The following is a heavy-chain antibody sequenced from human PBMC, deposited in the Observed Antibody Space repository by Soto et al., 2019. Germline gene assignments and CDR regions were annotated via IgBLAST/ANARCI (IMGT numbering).Heavy chain of an antibody. CDR3: ARLSVAGTIY. Sequence: SATLSPTCTFSGGSITTRSYYWGWIRQPPGKGLEWIGSIYYSGSTYYNPSLKSRVTISVDTSKNQFSLKLSSVTAADTAVYNCARLSVAGTIYWGQGTLVXV. CDR2: IYYSGST. D-gene: IGHD6-19*01. CDR1: GGSITTRSYY. V-gene: IGHV4-39*01. J-gene: IGHJ4*02.